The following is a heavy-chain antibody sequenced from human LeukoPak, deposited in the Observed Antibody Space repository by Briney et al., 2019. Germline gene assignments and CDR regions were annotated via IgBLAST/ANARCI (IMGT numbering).Heavy chain of an antibody. Sequence: SQTLSLTCTVSGGSISSGGYYWNWIRQHPGKGLEWIGYIYYSGNTYYNPSLKSRVTISVDTSKNQFSLILSSVTAADTAVYYCARGGSGYSYARMDYWGQGTLVTVSS. CDR2: IYYSGNT. CDR1: GGSISSGGYY. D-gene: IGHD5-18*01. V-gene: IGHV4-31*03. J-gene: IGHJ4*02. CDR3: ARGGSGYSYARMDY.